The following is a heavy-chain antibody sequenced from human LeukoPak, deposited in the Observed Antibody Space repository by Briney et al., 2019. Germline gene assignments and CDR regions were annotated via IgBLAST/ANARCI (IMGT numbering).Heavy chain of an antibody. D-gene: IGHD3-10*01. J-gene: IGHJ4*02. CDR3: TTYATYGSGSYFFEF. V-gene: IGHV3-15*01. Sequence: GGSLRLSCAASGXTFNTAWVSWVRQAPGKGLEWVGRIKSKSAGETIEYAAPVKGRFTISRDDSQDTLYLQMNSLRTEDTAIYYCTTYATYGSGSYFFEFWGQGTLVTVSS. CDR2: IKSKSAGETI. CDR1: GXTFNTAW.